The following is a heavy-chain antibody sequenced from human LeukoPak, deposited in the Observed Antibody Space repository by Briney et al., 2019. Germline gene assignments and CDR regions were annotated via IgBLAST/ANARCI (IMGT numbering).Heavy chain of an antibody. J-gene: IGHJ4*02. CDR2: IYYSGST. CDR3: ARGKSVGATNY. CDR1: GGSISSSSYY. Sequence: SETLSLTCTVSGGSISSSSYYWGWIRQPPGKGLEWIGSIYYSGSTYYNPSLKSRVTISVDTSKNQFSLKLSSVTAADTAVYYCARGKSVGATNYWGQGTLATVSS. D-gene: IGHD1-26*01. V-gene: IGHV4-39*01.